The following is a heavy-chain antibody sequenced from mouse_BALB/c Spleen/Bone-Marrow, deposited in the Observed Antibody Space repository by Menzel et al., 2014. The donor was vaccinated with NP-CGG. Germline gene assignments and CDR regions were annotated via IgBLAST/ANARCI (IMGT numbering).Heavy chain of an antibody. D-gene: IGHD4-1*01. Sequence: EVKVIESGGGLVQPGGSRKLSCAASGFTFNSFGMHWVRQAPEKGLEWVAYISSGSSNIYYADTVKGRFTISRDNPKNTLFLQMTSLRSEDTAMYYCTRGGNWDDFDYWGQGTTLTVSS. V-gene: IGHV5-17*02. CDR3: TRGGNWDDFDY. CDR2: ISSGSSNI. CDR1: GFTFNSFG. J-gene: IGHJ2*01.